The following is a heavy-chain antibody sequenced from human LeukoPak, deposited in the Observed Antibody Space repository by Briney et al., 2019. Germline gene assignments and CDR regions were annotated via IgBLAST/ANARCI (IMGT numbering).Heavy chain of an antibody. J-gene: IGHJ4*02. V-gene: IGHV3-30-3*01. CDR1: GFTFSSYA. CDR2: ISYDGSNK. Sequence: GGSLRLSCAASGFTFSSYAMHWVRQAPGKGLEWVAVISYDGSNKYYADSVKGRFTISRDNSKNTLYLQMNSLRAEDTAVYYCARAVIGSNDYWGQGTLVTVSS. CDR3: ARAVIGSNDY. D-gene: IGHD3-22*01.